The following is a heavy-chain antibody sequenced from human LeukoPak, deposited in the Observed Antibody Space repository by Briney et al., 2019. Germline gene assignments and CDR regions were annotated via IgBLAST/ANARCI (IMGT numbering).Heavy chain of an antibody. CDR1: GGSISSSSYY. CDR3: ARGRRWATDLDY. Sequence: SETLSLTCTVSGGSISSSSYYWGWIRQPPGKGLEWIGSIYYSGSTYYNPSLKSRVTISVDTSKNQFSLKLSSVTAADTAVYYCARGRRWATDLDYWGQGTLVTVSS. J-gene: IGHJ4*02. CDR2: IYYSGST. D-gene: IGHD5-12*01. V-gene: IGHV4-39*01.